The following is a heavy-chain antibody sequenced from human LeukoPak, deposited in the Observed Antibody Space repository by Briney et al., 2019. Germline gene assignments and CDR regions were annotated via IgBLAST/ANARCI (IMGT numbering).Heavy chain of an antibody. Sequence: SETLSLTCAVYGGSFSGYYWSWIRQPPGKGLEWIGEINHSGSTNYNPSLKSRVTISVDTSKNQFTLKLSSVTAADTAVYYCASYSSSWHNWFDPWGQGTLVTVSS. J-gene: IGHJ5*02. CDR2: INHSGST. CDR1: GGSFSGYY. D-gene: IGHD6-13*01. CDR3: ASYSSSWHNWFDP. V-gene: IGHV4-34*01.